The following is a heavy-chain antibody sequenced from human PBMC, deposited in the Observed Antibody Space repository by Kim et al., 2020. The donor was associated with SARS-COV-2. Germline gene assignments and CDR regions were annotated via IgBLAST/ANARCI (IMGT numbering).Heavy chain of an antibody. CDR1: GYTFTSYG. CDR3: ARGLDPLLLSQSAYYYYGMDV. V-gene: IGHV1-18*04. D-gene: IGHD2-21*02. Sequence: ASVKVSCKASGYTFTSYGISWVRQAPGQGLEWMGWISAYNGNTNYAQKLQGRVTMTTDTSTSTAYMELRSLRSDDTAVYYCARGLDPLLLSQSAYYYYGMDVWGQGTTVTVSS. J-gene: IGHJ6*02. CDR2: ISAYNGNT.